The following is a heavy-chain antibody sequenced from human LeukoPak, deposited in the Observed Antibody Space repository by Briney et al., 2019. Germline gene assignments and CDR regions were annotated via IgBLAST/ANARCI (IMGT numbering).Heavy chain of an antibody. CDR2: ITGSGGGT. Sequence: GGSLRLSCAASGFTFSSYAMSWVRQAPGKGLEWVSTITGSGGGTHYADSVKGRFTISRDNSKNTLYLQMNSLRAEDTAVYYCAKADRITMIVVVTYFDYWGQGTLVTVSS. V-gene: IGHV3-23*01. CDR3: AKADRITMIVVVTYFDY. CDR1: GFTFSSYA. J-gene: IGHJ4*02. D-gene: IGHD3-22*01.